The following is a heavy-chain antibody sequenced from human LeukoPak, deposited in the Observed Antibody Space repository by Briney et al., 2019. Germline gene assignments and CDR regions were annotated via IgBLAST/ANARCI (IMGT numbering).Heavy chain of an antibody. D-gene: IGHD3-22*01. V-gene: IGHV3-48*02. CDR1: VFTFSSYS. CDR2: ISSSSSTI. Sequence: GGSLRLSCAASVFTFSSYSMNLVRQAPGKGLEWVSYISSSSSTIYYADSVKGRFTISRDNAKNSLYLQMNSLRDEDTAVYYCARYYYDSSGRHYYFDYWGQGTLVTVSS. CDR3: ARYYYDSSGRHYYFDY. J-gene: IGHJ4*02.